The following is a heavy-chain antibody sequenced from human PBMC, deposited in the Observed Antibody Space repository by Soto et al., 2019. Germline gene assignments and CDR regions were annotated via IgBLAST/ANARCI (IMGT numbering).Heavy chain of an antibody. CDR2: IWYDGSNK. V-gene: IGHV3-33*01. CDR3: ARGGGPTPRCMDV. CDR1: GFTFSSYG. J-gene: IGHJ6*03. Sequence: QVQLVESGGGVVQPGRSLRLSCAASGFTFSSYGMHWVRQAPGKGLEWVAVIWYDGSNKYYADSVKGRFTISRDNSKNQLYLQMDSLRAEDTAVYYWARGGGPTPRCMDVWGKGTTVTVSS. D-gene: IGHD2-15*01.